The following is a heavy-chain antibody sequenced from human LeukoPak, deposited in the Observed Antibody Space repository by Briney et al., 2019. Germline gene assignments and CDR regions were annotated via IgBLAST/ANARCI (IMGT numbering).Heavy chain of an antibody. V-gene: IGHV3-43*02. CDR3: AKPTTGYYYDSIGY. D-gene: IGHD3-22*01. CDR1: GFTFDDYA. Sequence: PGGSLRLSCAASGFTFDDYAMHWVRQAPGKGLEWVSLISGDGGSTYYADSVKGRFTISRDNSKNSLYLHMNSLRTEDTALYYCAKPTTGYYYDSIGYWGQGTLVTVSS. CDR2: ISGDGGST. J-gene: IGHJ4*02.